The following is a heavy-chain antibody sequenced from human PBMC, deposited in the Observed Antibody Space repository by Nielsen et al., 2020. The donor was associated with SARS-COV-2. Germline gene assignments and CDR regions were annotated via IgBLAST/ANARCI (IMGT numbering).Heavy chain of an antibody. CDR3: ARRSSGWYPFGY. CDR1: GGSISSSSYY. CDR2: IYYSGST. V-gene: IGHV4-39*01. J-gene: IGHJ4*02. D-gene: IGHD6-19*01. Sequence: SETLSLTCTVSGGSISSSSYYWGWIRQPPGKGLEWIGSIYYSGSTYYNPSLKSRVTISVDTSKNQFSLKLSSVTAADTAVYYCARRSSGWYPFGYWGQGTLVTVSS.